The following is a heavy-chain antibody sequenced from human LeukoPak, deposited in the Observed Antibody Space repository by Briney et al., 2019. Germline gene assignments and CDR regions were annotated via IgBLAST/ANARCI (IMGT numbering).Heavy chain of an antibody. V-gene: IGHV4-39*07. D-gene: IGHD1-26*01. Sequence: AETPSLTCTVSGGSVVSSSSYYWGWIRQPPGKGLEWMGSFYSSGNTYYNPSLKSRVTISVDSSKNQFSLKLSSVTAADTAVYYCARVRIGADPFVAFDIWGQGTVVTVSS. CDR1: GGSVVSSSSYY. CDR2: FYSSGNT. CDR3: ARVRIGADPFVAFDI. J-gene: IGHJ3*02.